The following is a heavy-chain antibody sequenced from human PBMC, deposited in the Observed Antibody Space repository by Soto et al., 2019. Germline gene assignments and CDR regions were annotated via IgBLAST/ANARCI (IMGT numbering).Heavy chain of an antibody. V-gene: IGHV3-30*03. D-gene: IGHD5-18*01. CDR3: ASSRGGLAAMVTSMDY. CDR2: ISYDGSNK. Sequence: QVQLVESGGGVVQPGRSLRLSCAASGFTFSSYGMHWVRQAPGKGLEWVAVISYDGSNKYYADSVKGRFTISRDNSKNTLYLQMNSLRAEDTAVYYCASSRGGLAAMVTSMDYCGQGTLVTVSS. J-gene: IGHJ4*02. CDR1: GFTFSSYG.